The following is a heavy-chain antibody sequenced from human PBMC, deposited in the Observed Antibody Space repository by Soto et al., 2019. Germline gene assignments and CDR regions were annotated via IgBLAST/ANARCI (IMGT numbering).Heavy chain of an antibody. CDR1: GYTFTDYA. V-gene: IGHV1-3*04. D-gene: IGHD2-21*01. J-gene: IGHJ4*02. Sequence: GASVKVSCKTSGYTFTDYAIYWVRQAPGQRLEWMGWIATGNGNTKFSQKFQGRVTITRDTSATTAYMELTSLRSEDTAVYYCAKGSRMWTPDYWGQGTLVTVS. CDR2: IATGNGNT. CDR3: AKGSRMWTPDY.